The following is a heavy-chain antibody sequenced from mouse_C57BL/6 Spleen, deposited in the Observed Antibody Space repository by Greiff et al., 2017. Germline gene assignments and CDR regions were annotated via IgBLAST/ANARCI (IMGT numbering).Heavy chain of an antibody. CDR1: GYTFTSYW. V-gene: IGHV1-69*01. Sequence: QVQLKQPGAELVMPGASVKLSCKASGYTFTSYWMHWVKQRPGQGLEWIGEIDPSDSYTNYNQKFKGKSTLTVDKSSSTAYMQLSSLTSEDSAVYDCARSLYYSNYFDYWGQGTTLTVSS. D-gene: IGHD2-5*01. CDR3: ARSLYYSNYFDY. J-gene: IGHJ2*01. CDR2: IDPSDSYT.